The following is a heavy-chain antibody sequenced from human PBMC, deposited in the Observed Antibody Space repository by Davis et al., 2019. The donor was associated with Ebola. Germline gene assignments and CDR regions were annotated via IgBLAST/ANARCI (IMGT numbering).Heavy chain of an antibody. J-gene: IGHJ5*02. CDR1: GFTFSSYG. CDR3: AKDSSDP. Sequence: GESLKISCAASGFTFSSYGMHWVRQAPGKGLEWVAVISYDGSNKYYADSVKGRFTISRDNSKNTLYLQMNSLRAEDTAVYYCAKDSSDPWGQGTLVTVSS. CDR2: ISYDGSNK. V-gene: IGHV3-30*18.